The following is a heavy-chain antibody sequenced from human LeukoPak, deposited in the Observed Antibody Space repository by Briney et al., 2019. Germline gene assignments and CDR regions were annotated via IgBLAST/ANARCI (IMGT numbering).Heavy chain of an antibody. Sequence: RXAPGQXLXXXGWISAYNGNTNYAQKLQGRVTMTTDTSTSTAYMELRSLRSDDTAVYYCARTDDFWSGYYQSWGQGTLVTVSS. D-gene: IGHD3-3*01. V-gene: IGHV1-18*01. J-gene: IGHJ4*02. CDR2: ISAYNGNT. CDR3: ARTDDFWSGYYQS.